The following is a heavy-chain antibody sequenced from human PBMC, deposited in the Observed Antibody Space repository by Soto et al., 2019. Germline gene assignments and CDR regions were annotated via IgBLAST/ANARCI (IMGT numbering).Heavy chain of an antibody. Sequence: QVQLVQSGAEVKKPGASVKVSCKASGYTFTSYGISWVRQAPGQGLEWMGWISAYNGNTNYAQKLQGRVTMTTDTSKSTAYMELRSLRSDDTAVYYCARDQLDCSSTSCYDYVSRWFDPWGQGTLVTVSS. CDR2: ISAYNGNT. CDR3: ARDQLDCSSTSCYDYVSRWFDP. D-gene: IGHD2-2*01. CDR1: GYTFTSYG. J-gene: IGHJ5*02. V-gene: IGHV1-18*01.